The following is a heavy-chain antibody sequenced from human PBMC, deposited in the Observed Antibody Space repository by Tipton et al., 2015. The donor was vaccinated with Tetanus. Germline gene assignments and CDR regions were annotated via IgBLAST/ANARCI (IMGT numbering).Heavy chain of an antibody. CDR2: IYYSGST. CDR3: ARSSGWYLTAQN. J-gene: IGHJ4*02. V-gene: IGHV4-61*01. CDR1: GGSVSSGSYY. D-gene: IGHD6-19*01. Sequence: TLSLTCTVSGGSVSSGSYYWSWIRQPPGEGLEWIGYIYYSGSTNYNPSLKSRVTISVDTSKNQFSLKLSSVTAADTAVYYCARSSGWYLTAQNWGQGTLVTVSS.